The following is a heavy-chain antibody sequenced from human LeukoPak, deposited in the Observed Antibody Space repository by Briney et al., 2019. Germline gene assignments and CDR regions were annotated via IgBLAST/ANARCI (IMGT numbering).Heavy chain of an antibody. J-gene: IGHJ4*02. Sequence: SETLSLTCTVSGASISSSYWSWIRQPPGKGLEWIGYIYYSGSTYYNPSLKSRVTISVDTSKNQFSLKLSSVTAADTAVYYCARAWGYSYGADYWGQGTLVTVSS. CDR3: ARAWGYSYGADY. CDR2: IYYSGST. CDR1: GASISSSY. D-gene: IGHD5-18*01. V-gene: IGHV4-59*12.